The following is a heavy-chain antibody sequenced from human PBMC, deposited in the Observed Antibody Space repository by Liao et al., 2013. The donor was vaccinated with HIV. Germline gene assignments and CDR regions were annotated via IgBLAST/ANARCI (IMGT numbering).Heavy chain of an antibody. CDR3: ARWELLRYAFDI. Sequence: QVQLQQWGAGLLKPSETLSLTCAVYGGSFSGYYWSWIRQPAGKGLEWIGRLYTSGSTNYNPSLRSRVTMSVDTSKNQFSLKLSSVTAADTAVYYCARWELLRYAFDIWGQGTMVTVSS. D-gene: IGHD1-26*01. CDR1: GGSFSGYY. CDR2: LYTSGST. J-gene: IGHJ3*02. V-gene: IGHV4-59*10.